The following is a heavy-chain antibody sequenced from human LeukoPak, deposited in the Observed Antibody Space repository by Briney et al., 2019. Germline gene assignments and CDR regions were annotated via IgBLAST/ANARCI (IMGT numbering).Heavy chain of an antibody. CDR3: ARGGVGYCSGGSCYADY. J-gene: IGHJ4*02. CDR2: INPNSGGT. V-gene: IGHV1-2*02. CDR1: RYTFTGYY. D-gene: IGHD2-15*01. Sequence: ASVKVSCKTSRYTFTGYYMHWVRQAPEQGLEWMGWINPNSGGTNYAQKFQGRVTMTRDTSISTAYMELSRLRSDDTAVYYCARGGVGYCSGGSCYADYWGQGTLVTVSS.